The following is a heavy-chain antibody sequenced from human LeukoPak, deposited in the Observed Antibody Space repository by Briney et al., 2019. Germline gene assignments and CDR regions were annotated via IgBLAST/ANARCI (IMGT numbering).Heavy chain of an antibody. V-gene: IGHV4-34*01. CDR2: MNHSGST. J-gene: IGHJ6*03. CDR1: GGSFSGYY. Sequence: SETLSLTCAVYGGSFSGYYWSWIRQPPGKGLEWIGEMNHSGSTNYNPSLKSRVTISVDTSKHQFSLKLSSVTAAAPAVYYCVGLTAARPIHRYYSSYMDVWGKGTTVTVSS. D-gene: IGHD6-6*01. CDR3: VGLTAARPIHRYYSSYMDV.